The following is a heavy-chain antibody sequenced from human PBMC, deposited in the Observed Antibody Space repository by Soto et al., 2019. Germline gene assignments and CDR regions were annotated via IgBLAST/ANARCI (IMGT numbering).Heavy chain of an antibody. Sequence: ASVKVSCKASGYTFPSYYMHWVRQAPGQGLEWMGIINPSGGSTSYAQKFQGRVTMTRDTSTSTVYMELSSLRSEDTAVYYCARGFAYYYDSSGYQKYNWFDPWGQGTLVTVSS. D-gene: IGHD3-22*01. J-gene: IGHJ5*02. CDR2: INPSGGST. V-gene: IGHV1-46*01. CDR3: ARGFAYYYDSSGYQKYNWFDP. CDR1: GYTFPSYY.